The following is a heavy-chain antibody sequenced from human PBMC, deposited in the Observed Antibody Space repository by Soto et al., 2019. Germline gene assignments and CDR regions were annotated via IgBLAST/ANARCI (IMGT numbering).Heavy chain of an antibody. CDR2: ISAYNGNT. CDR1: GYTFTSYG. CDR3: ARVYDYGDHPYYFDY. J-gene: IGHJ4*02. Sequence: ASVKVSCKASGYTFTSYGISWVLQAPGQGLEWMGWISAYNGNTNYAQKLQGRVTMTTDTSTSTAYMELRSLRSDDTAVYYCARVYDYGDHPYYFDYWGQGTLVTVSS. D-gene: IGHD4-17*01. V-gene: IGHV1-18*01.